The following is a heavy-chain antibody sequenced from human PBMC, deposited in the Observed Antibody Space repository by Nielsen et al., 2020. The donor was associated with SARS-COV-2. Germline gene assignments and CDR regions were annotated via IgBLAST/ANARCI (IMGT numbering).Heavy chain of an antibody. CDR1: RFTFSSYA. CDR3: ARDKGGNSGD. CDR2: ISYDGSNK. Sequence: GESLKISCAASRFTFSSYAMHWVRQAPGKGLEWVALISYDGSNKYYADSVKGRFTISRDNSKNTLYLQMNSLRAEDTAVYYCARDKGGNSGDWGQGTLVTVSS. D-gene: IGHD4-23*01. J-gene: IGHJ4*02. V-gene: IGHV3-30-3*01.